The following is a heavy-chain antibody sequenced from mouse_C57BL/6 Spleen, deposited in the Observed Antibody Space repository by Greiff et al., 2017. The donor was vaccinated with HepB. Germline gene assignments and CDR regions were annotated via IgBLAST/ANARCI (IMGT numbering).Heavy chain of an antibody. V-gene: IGHV1-55*01. Sequence: QVQLQQPGAELVKPGASVKMSCKASGYTFTSYWITWVKQRPGQGLEWIGDIYPGSGSTNYNEKFKSKATLTVDTSSSTAYMQLSSLTSEDSAVYYCARSYGCSYWFAYWGQGTLVTVSA. J-gene: IGHJ3*01. CDR3: ARSYGCSYWFAY. CDR2: IYPGSGST. CDR1: GYTFTSYW. D-gene: IGHD1-1*01.